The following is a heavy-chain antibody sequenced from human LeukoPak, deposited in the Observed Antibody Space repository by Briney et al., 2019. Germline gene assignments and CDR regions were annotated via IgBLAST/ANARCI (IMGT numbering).Heavy chain of an antibody. CDR3: ARDRRVAVAGLDAFDI. Sequence: ASVKVSCKASGYTFTSYYMHWVRQAPGRGLEWMGIINPSGGSTSYAQKFQGRVTMTRDTSTSTVYMELSSLRSEDTAVYYCARDRRVAVAGLDAFDIWGQGTMVTVSS. D-gene: IGHD6-19*01. J-gene: IGHJ3*02. CDR2: INPSGGST. CDR1: GYTFTSYY. V-gene: IGHV1-46*01.